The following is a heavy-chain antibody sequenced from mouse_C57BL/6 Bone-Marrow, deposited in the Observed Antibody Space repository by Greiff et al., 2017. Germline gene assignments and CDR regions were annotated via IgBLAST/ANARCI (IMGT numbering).Heavy chain of an antibody. CDR1: GFSFNTYA. CDR2: IRSKSNNYAT. CDR3: VRHGSYYFDY. J-gene: IGHJ2*01. D-gene: IGHD1-1*01. V-gene: IGHV10-1*01. Sequence: EVQLVESGGGLVQPKGSLKLSCAASGFSFNTYAMNWVRQAPGKGLEWVARIRSKSNNYATYYADSVKDSFTISRDDSESMLYLQMNNLTTEDTAMYYCVRHGSYYFDYWGQGTTLTVSS.